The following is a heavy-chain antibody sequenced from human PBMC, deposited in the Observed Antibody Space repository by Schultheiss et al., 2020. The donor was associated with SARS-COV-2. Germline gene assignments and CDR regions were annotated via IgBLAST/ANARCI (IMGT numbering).Heavy chain of an antibody. CDR2: IYPGDSDT. CDR3: ARPGLLSGQLVPSIDY. D-gene: IGHD6-13*01. CDR1: GYSFTSYW. V-gene: IGHV5-51*01. J-gene: IGHJ4*02. Sequence: GGSLRLSCKVSGYSFTSYWIGWVRQMPGKGLEWMGIIYPGDSDTRYSPSFQGQVTISADKSISTTYLQWSSLKASDTARYYCARPGLLSGQLVPSIDYWGQGTLVTVSS.